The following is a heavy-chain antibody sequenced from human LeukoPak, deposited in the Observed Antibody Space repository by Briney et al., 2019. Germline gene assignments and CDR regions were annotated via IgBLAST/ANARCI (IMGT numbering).Heavy chain of an antibody. V-gene: IGHV3-21*01. D-gene: IGHD5-12*01. CDR2: ISSSSSYI. CDR1: GFTFSSYS. CDR3: ARARYSGYQYYFDY. J-gene: IGHJ4*02. Sequence: GGSLRLSCAASGFTFSSYSMNWVRQAPGKGLEWVSSISSSSSYIYCADSVKGRFTISRDNAKNSLYLQMNSLRAEDTAVYYCARARYSGYQYYFDYWGQGTLVTVSS.